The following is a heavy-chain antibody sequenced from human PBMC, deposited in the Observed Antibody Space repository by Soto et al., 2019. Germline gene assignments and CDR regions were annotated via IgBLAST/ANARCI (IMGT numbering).Heavy chain of an antibody. V-gene: IGHV3-21*01. J-gene: IGHJ5*02. CDR3: ARVSRGLLWFGELS. D-gene: IGHD3-10*01. CDR1: GFTFSSYS. CDR2: ISSSSSYI. Sequence: SLRLSCAASGFTFSSYSMNWVRQAPGKGLEWVSSISSSSSYIYYADSVKGRFTISRDNAKNSLYLQMNSLRAEDTAVYYCARVSRGLLWFGELSWGQGTLVTVSS.